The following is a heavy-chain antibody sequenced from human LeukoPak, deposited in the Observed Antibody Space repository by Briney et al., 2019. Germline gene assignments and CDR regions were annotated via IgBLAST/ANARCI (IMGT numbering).Heavy chain of an antibody. CDR2: INQSGNT. J-gene: IGHJ6*03. Sequence: SETLSLTCAVYGGSFSDFYCTWIRQPPGKGLEWIGEINQSGNTKYNPSLKSRVTILLDTSKNQFSLKVRSVTAADTAVYYCATTRGVITLAGYHYYIDVWGKGTTVTVSS. CDR3: ATTRGVITLAGYHYYIDV. D-gene: IGHD3-10*01. V-gene: IGHV4-34*01. CDR1: GGSFSDFY.